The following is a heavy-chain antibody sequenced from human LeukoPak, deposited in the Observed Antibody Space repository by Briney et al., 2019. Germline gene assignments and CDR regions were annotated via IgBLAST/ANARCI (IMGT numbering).Heavy chain of an antibody. CDR3: AREGRNYFDY. V-gene: IGHV3-7*01. J-gene: IGHJ4*02. CDR1: RFTFSSYG. Sequence: GRSLRLSCAASRFTFSSYGMHWVRQAPGKGLEWVANIKQDGSEKYYVDSVKGRFTISRDNAKNSLYLQMNSLRAEDTAVYYCAREGRNYFDYWGQGTLVTVSS. CDR2: IKQDGSEK. D-gene: IGHD3-10*01.